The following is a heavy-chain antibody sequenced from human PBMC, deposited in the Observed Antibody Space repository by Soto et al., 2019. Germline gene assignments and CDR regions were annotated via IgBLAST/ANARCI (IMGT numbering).Heavy chain of an antibody. V-gene: IGHV3-43*01. CDR3: ARASCPMLTGQKRYFDD. Sequence: WGTLRLSCAASGFSFDDYTMHWVRHGPWQGPEWISLISWDGGRTLFSGSVTGRFIISRDNNTNSRYLQMNSLTTKDTAFYHCARASCPMLTGQKRYFDDGGQATLVTVAS. J-gene: IGHJ4*02. CDR1: GFSFDDYT. CDR2: ISWDGGRT. D-gene: IGHD3-9*01.